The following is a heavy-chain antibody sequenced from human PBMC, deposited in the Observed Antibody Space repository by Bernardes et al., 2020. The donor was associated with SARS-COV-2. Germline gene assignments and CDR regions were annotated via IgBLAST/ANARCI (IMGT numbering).Heavy chain of an antibody. Sequence: ASVKVSCKASGYTFTSYDINWVRQATGQGLEWMGWMNLKSGNRGYAQQFQGRLTMTSITSITTVYMELNSLTSDDTAVYYCARHFGVVLKYFYYYGMDVWGQGTTVTVSS. CDR3: ARHFGVVLKYFYYYGMDV. J-gene: IGHJ6*02. D-gene: IGHD3-3*01. CDR1: GYTFTSYD. V-gene: IGHV1-8*01. CDR2: MNLKSGNR.